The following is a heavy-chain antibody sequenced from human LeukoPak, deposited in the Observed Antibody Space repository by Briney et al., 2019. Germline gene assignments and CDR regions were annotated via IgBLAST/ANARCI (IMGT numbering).Heavy chain of an antibody. CDR1: GFTFSSYA. V-gene: IGHV3-23*01. Sequence: GGSLRLSCAASGFTFSSYAMSWVRQAPGKGLEWVSAFSGSGGSTVYADSVKGRFTISRDNSKNTLFLQMNSLRAEDTAVYDCAKEGVTYYYGSGSYSFDYWGQGTLVTVSS. CDR2: FSGSGGST. D-gene: IGHD3-10*01. J-gene: IGHJ4*02. CDR3: AKEGVTYYYGSGSYSFDY.